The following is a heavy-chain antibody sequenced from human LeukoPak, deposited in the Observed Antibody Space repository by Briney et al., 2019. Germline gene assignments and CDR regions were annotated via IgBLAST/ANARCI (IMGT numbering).Heavy chain of an antibody. CDR3: AKDEVGVEDY. J-gene: IGHJ4*02. Sequence: PGGSLRLSCAASGFTFSSYGMHWVRQAPGKGLEWVAVISYDGSNKYYADSVKGRFTISRDNSKNTLYLQTNSLRAEDTAVYYCAKDEVGVEDYWGQGTLVTVSS. V-gene: IGHV3-30*18. CDR2: ISYDGSNK. CDR1: GFTFSSYG. D-gene: IGHD1-26*01.